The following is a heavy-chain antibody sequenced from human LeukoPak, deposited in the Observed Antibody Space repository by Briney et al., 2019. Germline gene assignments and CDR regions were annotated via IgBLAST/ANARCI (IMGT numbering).Heavy chain of an antibody. CDR1: GGTSNSHA. J-gene: IGHJ4*02. CDR3: ATTNDGGGYQWGDFFDF. D-gene: IGHD3-22*01. V-gene: IGHV1-69*04. CDR2: IIPNLGTT. Sequence: SVKVSCKASGGTSNSHAISWVRLAPGQGLEWMGRIIPNLGTTNRAQNFQDRVTLTADKSTNTAYMELTSLTSDDTAVYYCATTNDGGGYQWGDFFDFWGQGTLVTVSS.